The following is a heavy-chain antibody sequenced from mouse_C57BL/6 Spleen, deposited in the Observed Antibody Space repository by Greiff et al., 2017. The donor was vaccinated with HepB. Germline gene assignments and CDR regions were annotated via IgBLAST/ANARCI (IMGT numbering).Heavy chain of an antibody. CDR1: GYTFTSYW. D-gene: IGHD1-1*01. J-gene: IGHJ4*01. V-gene: IGHV1-61*01. CDR3: AIKSSGYYGSIPYAMDY. Sequence: QVQLQQSGAELVRPGSSVKLSCKASGYTFTSYWMDWVKQRPGQGLEWIGNIYPSDSETHYNQKFKDKATLTVDKSSSTAYMQLSSLTSEDSAVYYCAIKSSGYYGSIPYAMDYWGQGTSVTVSS. CDR2: IYPSDSET.